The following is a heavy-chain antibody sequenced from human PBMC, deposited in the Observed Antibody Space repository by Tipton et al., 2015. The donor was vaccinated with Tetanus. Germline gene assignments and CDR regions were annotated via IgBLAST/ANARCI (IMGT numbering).Heavy chain of an antibody. CDR2: IYHSGST. CDR3: ARVFTRGYTYGTTFDY. Sequence: TLSLTCAVSGGSISSGGYSWSWIRQPPGKGLEWIAYIYHSGSTYYNPSLKSRVTISVDTSNNQFSLKVTSVTAADTAVYYCARVFTRGYTYGTTFDYWGQGTLVTVSS. J-gene: IGHJ4*02. CDR1: GGSISSGGYS. V-gene: IGHV4-30-2*05. D-gene: IGHD5-18*01.